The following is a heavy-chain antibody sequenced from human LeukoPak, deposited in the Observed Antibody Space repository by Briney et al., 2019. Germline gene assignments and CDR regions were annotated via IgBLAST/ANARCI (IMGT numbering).Heavy chain of an antibody. Sequence: SETLSLTCTVSGGPVSSYYWSWIRQPAGKGLEWIGRIYTSGSTNYNPSLKSRVTMSLDTSKNQFSLRLSSVTAADTAVYYCAKVFNGWTGELSSFDNWGQGTLVTVSS. D-gene: IGHD3-10*01. V-gene: IGHV4-4*07. J-gene: IGHJ4*02. CDR3: AKVFNGWTGELSSFDN. CDR1: GGPVSSYY. CDR2: IYTSGST.